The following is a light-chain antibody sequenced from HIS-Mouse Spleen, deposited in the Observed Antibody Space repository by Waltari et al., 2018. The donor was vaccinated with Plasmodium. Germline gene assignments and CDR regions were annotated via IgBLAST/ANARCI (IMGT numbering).Light chain of an antibody. CDR3: NSRDSSGNHQV. CDR1: SLRSYY. V-gene: IGLV3-19*01. J-gene: IGLJ3*02. Sequence: SSELTQDPAVSVALGQTVRITCQGDSLRSYYASWYQQKPEQAPVPVIHGKTSRPSGIPDRFSGSRSGNTASLTITGAQAEDEADYYCNSRDSSGNHQVFGGGTKLTVL. CDR2: GKT.